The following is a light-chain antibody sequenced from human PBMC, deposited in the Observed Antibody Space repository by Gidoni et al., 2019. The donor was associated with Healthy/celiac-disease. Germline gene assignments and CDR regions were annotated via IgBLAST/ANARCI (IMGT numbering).Light chain of an antibody. CDR3: QQSYSTLPFT. V-gene: IGKV1-39*01. CDR2: AAS. Sequence: SQRTQSPTSLSVAVGDRVTITCRASQSISSYLNWYQQKPGKAPKLLIYAASSLQSGVPSMFSGSGSGTDFTLTISSLQPEDFATYYCQQSYSTLPFTFGPGTKVDIK. J-gene: IGKJ3*01. CDR1: QSISSY.